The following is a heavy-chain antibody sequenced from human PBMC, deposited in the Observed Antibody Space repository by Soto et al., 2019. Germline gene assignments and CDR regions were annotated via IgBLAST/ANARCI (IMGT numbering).Heavy chain of an antibody. CDR2: IYYTGST. Sequence: SETLSLTCDVSGGSISSGCYSWSWIRQPPGKGLEWIGYIYYTGSTKYNPSLKSRVTISVANSKNQFSLKLSSVTAADTAVYYCARESPAAFMVRGGGWFDPWGQGTLVTVSS. D-gene: IGHD3-10*01. J-gene: IGHJ5*02. CDR3: ARESPAAFMVRGGGWFDP. CDR1: GGSISSGCYS. V-gene: IGHV4-61*01.